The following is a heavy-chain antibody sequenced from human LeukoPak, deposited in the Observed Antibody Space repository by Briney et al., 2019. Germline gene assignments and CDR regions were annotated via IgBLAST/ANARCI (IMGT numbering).Heavy chain of an antibody. Sequence: ASVKVSCKASGYTFTGYYFHWVRQAPGQGLEWMGWINPNTAGTNYAQKFLGGVTLTGDTSISTAYMELNRLTSDDTAVYYCATSAGDYRAGHYYYMGVWGKGTSVTVSS. D-gene: IGHD4-11*01. V-gene: IGHV1-2*02. CDR2: INPNTAGT. CDR3: ATSAGDYRAGHYYYMGV. CDR1: GYTFTGYY. J-gene: IGHJ6*03.